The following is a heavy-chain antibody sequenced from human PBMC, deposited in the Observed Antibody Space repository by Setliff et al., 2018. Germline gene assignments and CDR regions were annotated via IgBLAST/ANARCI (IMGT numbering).Heavy chain of an antibody. V-gene: IGHV4-4*07. CDR1: GGSISSYY. CDR2: IYIGGSA. J-gene: IGHJ6*03. CDR3: AREQWLDPPGYYYMDV. D-gene: IGHD6-19*01. Sequence: SETLSLTCTVSGGSISSYYWRWIRQPAGKGLEWIGHIYIGGSANYNPSLKSRVTMSIDTSKNQFSLKLNSVTAADMAVYYCAREQWLDPPGYYYMDVWAKGTTVTVSS.